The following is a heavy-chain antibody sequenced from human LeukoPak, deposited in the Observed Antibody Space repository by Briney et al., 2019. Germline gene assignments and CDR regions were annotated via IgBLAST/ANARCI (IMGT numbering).Heavy chain of an antibody. CDR2: INPNSGGT. CDR3: ARPWSGYYMFDY. Sequence: ASVKVSCKASGYTFTGYYMHWVRQAPGQGLEWMGWINPNSGGTNYAQKFQGRVTMTRGTSISTAYMELSRLRSDDTAVYYCARPWSGYYMFDYWGQGTLVTVSS. D-gene: IGHD3-3*01. CDR1: GYTFTGYY. V-gene: IGHV1-2*02. J-gene: IGHJ4*02.